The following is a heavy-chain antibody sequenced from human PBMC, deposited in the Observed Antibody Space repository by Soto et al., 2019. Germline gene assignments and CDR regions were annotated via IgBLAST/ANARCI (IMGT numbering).Heavy chain of an antibody. CDR3: ATVAGAVVAAPYYGMDV. J-gene: IGHJ6*02. CDR1: GYTLTELS. Sequence: ASVKVSCXVSGYTLTELSMHWVRQAPGKGLEWMGGFDPEDGETIYAQKFQGRVTMTEDTSTDTAYMELSSLRSEDTAVYYCATVAGAVVAAPYYGMDVWGQGTTVTVSS. V-gene: IGHV1-24*01. D-gene: IGHD2-15*01. CDR2: FDPEDGET.